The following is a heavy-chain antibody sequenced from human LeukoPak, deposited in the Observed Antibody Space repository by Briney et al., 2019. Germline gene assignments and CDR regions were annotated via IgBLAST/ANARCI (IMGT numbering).Heavy chain of an antibody. J-gene: IGHJ5*02. V-gene: IGHV4-30-2*01. CDR2: IYHSGST. CDR3: ARGRGYCSSTSCYEGWFDP. Sequence: SETLSLTCAVSGGSISSGGYSWSWLRQPPGKGLEWIGYIYHSGSTYYNPSLKSRVTISVDRSKNQFSLKLSSVTAADTAVYYCARGRGYCSSTSCYEGWFDPWGQGTLVTVSS. CDR1: GGSISSGGYS. D-gene: IGHD2-2*01.